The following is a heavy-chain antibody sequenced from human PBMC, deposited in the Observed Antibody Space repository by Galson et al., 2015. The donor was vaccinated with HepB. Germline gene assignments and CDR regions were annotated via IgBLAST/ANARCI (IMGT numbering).Heavy chain of an antibody. V-gene: IGHV3-7*01. CDR2: INKDGSEK. J-gene: IGHJ4*02. CDR3: SRSLVS. CDR1: GFSFSDTW. Sequence: SLRLSCAASGFSFSDTWMDWVRQAPGKGLEWVANINKDGSEKFYVDSVKGRFTISRDNAKNSLYLQMNSLRAEDTALYYCSRSLVSWGQGTLVTVSS.